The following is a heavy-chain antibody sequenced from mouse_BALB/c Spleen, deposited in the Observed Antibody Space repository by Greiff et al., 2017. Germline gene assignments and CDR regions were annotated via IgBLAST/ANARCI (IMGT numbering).Heavy chain of an antibody. CDR1: GFTFSSYA. Sequence: EVKLVESGGGLVKPGGSLKLSCAASGFTFSSYAMSWVRQSPEKRLEWVAEISSGGSYTYYPDTVTGRFTISRDNAKNTLYLEMSSLRSEDTAMYYCAREGDTTVGYAMDYWGQGTSVTVSS. V-gene: IGHV5-9-4*01. J-gene: IGHJ4*01. CDR3: AREGDTTVGYAMDY. D-gene: IGHD1-1*01. CDR2: ISSGGSYT.